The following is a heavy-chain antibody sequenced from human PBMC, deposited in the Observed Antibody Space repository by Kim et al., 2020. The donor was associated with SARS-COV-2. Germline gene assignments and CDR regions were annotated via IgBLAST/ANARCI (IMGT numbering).Heavy chain of an antibody. D-gene: IGHD6-13*01. V-gene: IGHV3-9*01. CDR3: AKDRIGSNWSAWEY. CDR2: INWNSGSI. Sequence: GGSLRLSCAASGFMFDDYAMHWVRQAPGRGLEWVSGINWNSGSIGYADSVKGRFTISRDNAKNSLYLERSSLRAEDTALYFCAKDRIGSNWSAWEYWGQGTLVTVST. J-gene: IGHJ4*02. CDR1: GFMFDDYA.